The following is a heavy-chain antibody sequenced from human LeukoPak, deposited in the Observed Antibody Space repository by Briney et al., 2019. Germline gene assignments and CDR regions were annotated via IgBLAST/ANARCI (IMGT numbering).Heavy chain of an antibody. CDR3: ARRAVDNSYYYYMDV. CDR1: GYTFTSYD. D-gene: IGHD6-19*01. Sequence: GASVKVSCKASGYTFTSYDINWVRQVTGQGLEWMGLMNPKSGNTGYAQKFQGRVTITRNTSISTAYMEVSSLRYEDTAVYYCARRAVDNSYYYYMDVWGKGTTVTVSS. J-gene: IGHJ6*03. V-gene: IGHV1-8*03. CDR2: MNPKSGNT.